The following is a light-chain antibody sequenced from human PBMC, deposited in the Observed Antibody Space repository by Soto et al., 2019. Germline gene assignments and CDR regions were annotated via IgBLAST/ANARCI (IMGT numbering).Light chain of an antibody. Sequence: QSALTQPASVSGSPGQSITISCTGTSSDVGGYSNVSWYQQHPGKAPKLMIYEVSNRPSGVSNRFSGSKSGNTASLTISGLQAEDEADYYCSSYTSSSTLVVFGGGTKLTVL. J-gene: IGLJ2*01. V-gene: IGLV2-14*01. CDR1: SSDVGGYSN. CDR2: EVS. CDR3: SSYTSSSTLVV.